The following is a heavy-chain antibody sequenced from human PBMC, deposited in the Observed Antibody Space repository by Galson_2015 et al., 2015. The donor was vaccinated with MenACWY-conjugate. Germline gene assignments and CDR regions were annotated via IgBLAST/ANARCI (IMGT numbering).Heavy chain of an antibody. CDR2: ISYSGST. Sequence: ETLSLTCTVSGGPISSSSYFWGWIRQPPGKGLEWIGTISYSGSTHYNPSLNNRVTVSADTSKNQFSLNVNSVTAADTALYYCARRSARLTLGAFDIWGQGTMVTVSS. CDR1: GGPISSSSYF. J-gene: IGHJ3*02. D-gene: IGHD4-23*01. CDR3: ARRSARLTLGAFDI. V-gene: IGHV4-39*01.